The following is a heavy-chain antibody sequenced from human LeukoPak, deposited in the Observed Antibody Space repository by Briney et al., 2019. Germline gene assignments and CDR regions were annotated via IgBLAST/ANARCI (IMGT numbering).Heavy chain of an antibody. D-gene: IGHD5-12*01. J-gene: IGHJ4*02. CDR3: AKGGRHGYSRYERGYFDH. V-gene: IGHV3-30*02. Sequence: GGSLRLSCAASGFTFSNYDMYWVRQAPGKGLEWVAFIEYGGSKQNYADSVKGRLTISRDNSKNTLYLQMNSLRTEDTAVYYCAKGGRHGYSRYERGYFDHWGQATLVTVSS. CDR2: IEYGGSKQ. CDR1: GFTFSNYD.